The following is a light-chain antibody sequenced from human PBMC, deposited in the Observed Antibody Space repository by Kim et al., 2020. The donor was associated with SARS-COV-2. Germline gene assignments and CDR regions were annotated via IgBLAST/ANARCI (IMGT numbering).Light chain of an antibody. Sequence: IQLTQSPSSLSASVGDRVTITCRASQGISTFLAWYQQKLGKAPKVLIYAASTLQSGVPSRFSGSGSGTDFTLTISSLQPEEFATNYCQQLNTYPITFGQGRRLEIK. V-gene: IGKV1-9*01. J-gene: IGKJ5*01. CDR2: AAS. CDR1: QGISTF. CDR3: QQLNTYPIT.